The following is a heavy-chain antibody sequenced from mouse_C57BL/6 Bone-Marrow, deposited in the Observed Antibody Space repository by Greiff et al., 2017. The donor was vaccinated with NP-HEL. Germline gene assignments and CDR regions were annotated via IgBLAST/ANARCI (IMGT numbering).Heavy chain of an antibody. V-gene: IGHV1-63*01. CDR1: GYTFTNYW. D-gene: IGHD3-2*02. CDR3: ARRSSGYEVDYAMDY. Sequence: QVQLKESGAELVRPGTSVKMSCKASGYTFTNYWIGWAKQRPGHGLEWIGDIYPGGGYTNYNEKFKGKATLTADKSSSTAYMQFSSLTSEDSAIYYCARRSSGYEVDYAMDYWGQGTSVTVSS. CDR2: IYPGGGYT. J-gene: IGHJ4*01.